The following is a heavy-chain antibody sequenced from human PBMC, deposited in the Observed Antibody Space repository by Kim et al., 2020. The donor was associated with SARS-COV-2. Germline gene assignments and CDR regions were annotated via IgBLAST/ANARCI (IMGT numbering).Heavy chain of an antibody. CDR2: IIPIFGTA. D-gene: IGHD3-10*01. J-gene: IGHJ4*02. CDR1: GGTFSSYA. Sequence: SVKVSCKASGGTFSSYAISWVRQAPGQGLEWMGGIIPIFGTANYAQKFQGRVTITADESTSTAYMELSSLRSEDTAVYYCARGVLWFGELLKTYFDYWGQGTLVTVSS. CDR3: ARGVLWFGELLKTYFDY. V-gene: IGHV1-69*13.